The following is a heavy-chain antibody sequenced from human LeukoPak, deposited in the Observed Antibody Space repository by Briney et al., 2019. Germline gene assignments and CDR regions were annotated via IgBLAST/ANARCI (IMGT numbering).Heavy chain of an antibody. D-gene: IGHD6-6*01. Sequence: KPSETLSLTCTVSGGSISSYYWSWIRQPAGKGLEWIGRIYTSGSTNYNPSLKSRVTMSVDTSKNQFSLKLTSVTAADTAVYYCARDRQSTPKSATHSSSSSKWYFDYGGKGPLVTVSS. V-gene: IGHV4-4*07. CDR1: GGSISSYY. CDR3: ARDRQSTPKSATHSSSSSKWYFDY. CDR2: IYTSGST. J-gene: IGHJ4*02.